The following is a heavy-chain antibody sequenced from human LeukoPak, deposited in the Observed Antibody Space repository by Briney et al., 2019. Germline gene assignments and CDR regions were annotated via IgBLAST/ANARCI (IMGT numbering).Heavy chain of an antibody. Sequence: GSSVKVSCKASGGTFSSYAISWVRQAPGQGLEWMGGIIPIFGTANYAQKFQGRVTITADESTSTAYMELSSLRSEDTAVYYCARGFFGAGSGWYGDWFDPWGQGTLVTVSS. CDR3: ARGFFGAGSGWYGDWFDP. CDR2: IIPIFGTA. J-gene: IGHJ5*02. CDR1: GGTFSSYA. V-gene: IGHV1-69*01. D-gene: IGHD6-19*01.